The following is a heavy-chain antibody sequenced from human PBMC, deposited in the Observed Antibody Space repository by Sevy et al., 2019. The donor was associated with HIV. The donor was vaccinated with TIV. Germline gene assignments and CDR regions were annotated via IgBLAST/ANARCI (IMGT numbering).Heavy chain of an antibody. CDR3: AKDKRDGYNWGAFDI. J-gene: IGHJ3*02. V-gene: IGHV3-23*01. D-gene: IGHD5-12*01. Sequence: GSLRLSCAASGFTFSSYAMSWVRQAPGKGLEWVSAISGSGGSQYYADSVQGRFTISRDNSKNTLYLQMNSLRAEDTAVYYCAKDKRDGYNWGAFDIWGQGTMVTVSS. CDR2: ISGSGGSQ. CDR1: GFTFSSYA.